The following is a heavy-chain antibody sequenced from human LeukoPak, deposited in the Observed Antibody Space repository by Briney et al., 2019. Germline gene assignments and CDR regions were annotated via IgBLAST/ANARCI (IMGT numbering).Heavy chain of an antibody. J-gene: IGHJ4*02. CDR2: IYYSGST. CDR3: GRFWSGVRPPDY. Sequence: SETLSLTCTVSGASITSYYLSWIRQPPGKGLEWIGDIYYSGSTNYNPSLKSRVTISVDTSKNQFSLKLNSVTAADTAVYYCGRFWSGVRPPDYWGQGTLVTVSS. CDR1: GASITSYY. V-gene: IGHV4-59*12. D-gene: IGHD3-3*01.